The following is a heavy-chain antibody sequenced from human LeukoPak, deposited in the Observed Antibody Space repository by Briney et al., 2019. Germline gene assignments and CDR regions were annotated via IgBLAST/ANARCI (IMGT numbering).Heavy chain of an antibody. Sequence: PGGSLRLSCAASGFTFSSYAMNWVRQAPVKVLEWVSSISGSGGETYYADSVKGRFTISRDDSKNTLSLQMNSLRAEDTAMYYCAKHQGPGSRIFDYWGQGALVTVSS. CDR2: ISGSGGET. J-gene: IGHJ4*02. V-gene: IGHV3-23*01. D-gene: IGHD3-10*01. CDR1: GFTFSSYA. CDR3: AKHQGPGSRIFDY.